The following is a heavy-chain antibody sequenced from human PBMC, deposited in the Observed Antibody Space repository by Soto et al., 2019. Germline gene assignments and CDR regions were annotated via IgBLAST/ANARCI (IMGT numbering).Heavy chain of an antibody. CDR2: IIPIFGTA. J-gene: IGHJ4*02. V-gene: IGHV1-69*13. CDR1: GGTFSSYA. CDR3: ARGVVVAATTYYFDY. Sequence: SVKVSCKASGGTFSSYAISWVRQAPGQGLEWMGGIIPIFGTANYAQKFQGRVTITADESTSTAYMELSSLRSEDTAVYYCARGVVVAATTYYFDYWGQGTLVTVSS. D-gene: IGHD2-15*01.